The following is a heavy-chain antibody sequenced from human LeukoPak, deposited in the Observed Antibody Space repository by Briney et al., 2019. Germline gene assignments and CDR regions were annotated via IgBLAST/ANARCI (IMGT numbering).Heavy chain of an antibody. D-gene: IGHD3-3*01. J-gene: IGHJ6*03. Sequence: GGSLRLSCAASGFTFSDYYMSWIRQAPGKGLEWVSYVSSSGSTIYYADSVKGRFTISRDNAKNPLYLQMNSLRAEDTAVYYCARDTYYDFWSGYFHYYCYMDVWGKGTTVTVSS. CDR3: ARDTYYDFWSGYFHYYCYMDV. CDR1: GFTFSDYY. V-gene: IGHV3-11*01. CDR2: VSSSGSTI.